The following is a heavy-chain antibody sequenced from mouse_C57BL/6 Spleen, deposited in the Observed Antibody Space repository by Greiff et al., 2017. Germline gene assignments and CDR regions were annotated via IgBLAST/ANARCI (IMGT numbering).Heavy chain of an antibody. D-gene: IGHD4-1*01. CDR2: INPGSGGT. CDR3: TRTGTIGTDYFDY. Sequence: QVQLQQSGAELVRPGTSVKVSCKASGYAFTNYLIEWVKQRPGQGLEWIGVINPGSGGTNYNEKFKGKATLTADKSSSTAYMELRSLTSEDSAVYYCTRTGTIGTDYFDYWGQGTTLTVSS. CDR1: GYAFTNYL. J-gene: IGHJ2*01. V-gene: IGHV1-54*01.